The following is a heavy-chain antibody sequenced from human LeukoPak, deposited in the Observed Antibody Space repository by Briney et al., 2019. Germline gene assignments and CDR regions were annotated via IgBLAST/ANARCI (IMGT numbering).Heavy chain of an antibody. V-gene: IGHV3-23*01. CDR1: GFTFSSYA. J-gene: IGHJ4*02. CDR2: ISGIGGST. CDR3: AKDVINYDSSGYWSAFDY. Sequence: RPGGSLRLSCAASGFTFSSYAMSWVRPAPGKGLEWVSAISGIGGSTYYADSVKGRFTISRDNSKNTLYLQMNSLRAEDTAVYYCAKDVINYDSSGYWSAFDYWGQGTLVTVSS. D-gene: IGHD3-22*01.